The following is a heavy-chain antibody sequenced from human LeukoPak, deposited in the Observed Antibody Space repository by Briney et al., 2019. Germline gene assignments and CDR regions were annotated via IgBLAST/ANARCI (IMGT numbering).Heavy chain of an antibody. CDR1: GGSISSGGYY. CDR3: ARDYYDSSGDAFDI. J-gene: IGHJ3*02. CDR2: INHSGST. D-gene: IGHD3-22*01. Sequence: PSETLSLTCTVSGGSISSGGYYWSWIRQPPGKGLEWIGEINHSGSTNYNPSLKSRVTISVDTSKNQFSLKLSSVTAADTAVYYCARDYYDSSGDAFDIWGQGTMVTVSS. V-gene: IGHV4-39*07.